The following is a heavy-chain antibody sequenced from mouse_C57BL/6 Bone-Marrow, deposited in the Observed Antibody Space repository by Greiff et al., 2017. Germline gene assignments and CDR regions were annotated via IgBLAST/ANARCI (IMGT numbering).Heavy chain of an antibody. J-gene: IGHJ3*01. CDR2: ISDGGSYT. CDR1: GFTFSSYA. Sequence: DVMLVESGGGLVKPGGSLKLSCAASGFTFSSYAMSWVRQTPEKRLEWVATISDGGSYTYYPDNVKGRFTISRDNAKNNLYLQMSHLKSEDTAMDYCARGYYYGSSYDLAYWGQGTLVTVSA. D-gene: IGHD1-1*01. V-gene: IGHV5-4*03. CDR3: ARGYYYGSSYDLAY.